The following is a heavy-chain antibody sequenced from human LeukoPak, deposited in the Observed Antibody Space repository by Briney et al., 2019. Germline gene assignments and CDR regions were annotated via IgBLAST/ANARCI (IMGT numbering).Heavy chain of an antibody. CDR3: ARDHARKGYYDILAAYYSPGDY. Sequence: PGGSLRLSCAASGFTFSSYAMHWVRQAPGKGLEWVAVISYDGSNKYYADSVKGRFTISRDNSKNSLYLQMNSLRAEDTAVYYCARDHARKGYYDILAAYYSPGDYWGQGTLVTVSS. V-gene: IGHV3-30-3*01. J-gene: IGHJ4*02. CDR1: GFTFSSYA. D-gene: IGHD3-9*01. CDR2: ISYDGSNK.